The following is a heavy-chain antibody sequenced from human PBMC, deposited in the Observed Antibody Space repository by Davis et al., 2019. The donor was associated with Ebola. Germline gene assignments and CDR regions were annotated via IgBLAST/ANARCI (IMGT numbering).Heavy chain of an antibody. V-gene: IGHV3-30*18. CDR1: GFTFSSYG. CDR2: ISYDGSNK. CDR3: AKAGPPIKYCSGGSCFRYLYDYYYGMDV. Sequence: PGGSLRLSCAASGFTFSSYGMHWVRQAPGKGLEWVAVISYDGSNKYYADSVKGRFTISRDNSKNTLYLQMNSLRAEDTAVYYCAKAGPPIKYCSGGSCFRYLYDYYYGMDVWGQGTTVTVSS. J-gene: IGHJ6*02. D-gene: IGHD2-15*01.